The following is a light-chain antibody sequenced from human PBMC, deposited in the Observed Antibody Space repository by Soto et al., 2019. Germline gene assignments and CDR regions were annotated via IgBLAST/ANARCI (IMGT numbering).Light chain of an antibody. Sequence: DIQMTHSPSSLSASVVDRITITCRASQSISSYLNWYQQNPGKAPKLLIYAASSLQSGVPSRFSGSASGTDFTLTISSLQPEDFATYYCQQSYSTPRTLGHGTKVDSK. V-gene: IGKV1-39*01. CDR3: QQSYSTPRT. CDR1: QSISSY. CDR2: AAS. J-gene: IGKJ3*01.